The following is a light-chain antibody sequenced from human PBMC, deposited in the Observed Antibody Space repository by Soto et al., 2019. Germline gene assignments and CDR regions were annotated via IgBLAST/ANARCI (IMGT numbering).Light chain of an antibody. V-gene: IGLV2-23*01. CDR3: CSYAGSSTFYV. J-gene: IGLJ1*01. CDR1: SSDVGSYNL. Sequence: QSVLTQPASVSGSPGQSITISCTGTSSDVGSYNLVSWYQQHPGKAPKLMIYEDIKRPSGVSNRFSGSKSGNTASLTISGLQAEDEADYYCCSYAGSSTFYVLGTGTRSPS. CDR2: EDI.